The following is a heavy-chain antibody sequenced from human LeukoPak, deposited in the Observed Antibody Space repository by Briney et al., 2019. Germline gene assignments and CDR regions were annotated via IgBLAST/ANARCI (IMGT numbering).Heavy chain of an antibody. Sequence: SVKVSCKASGYTFTGYYMHWVRQAPGQGLEWMGWINPNSGGTNYAQKFQGRVTMTRDTSISTAYMELSRLRSDDTAVYYCARDRRYSGSYYSPSRDYWGQGTLVTVSS. CDR2: INPNSGGT. J-gene: IGHJ4*02. CDR3: ARDRRYSGSYYSPSRDY. CDR1: GYTFTGYY. V-gene: IGHV1-2*02. D-gene: IGHD1-26*01.